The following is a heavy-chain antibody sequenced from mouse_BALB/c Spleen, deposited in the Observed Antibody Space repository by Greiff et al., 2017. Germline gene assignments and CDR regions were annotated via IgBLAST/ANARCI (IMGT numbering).Heavy chain of an antibody. CDR1: GFTFSSFG. CDR2: ISSGSSTI. J-gene: IGHJ1*01. Sequence: EVKVVESGGGLVQPGGSRKLSCAASGFTFSSFGMHWVRQAPEKGLEWVAYISSGSSTIYYADTVKGRFTISRDNPKNTLFLQMTSLRSEDTAMYYCARRPRTVWYFDVWGAGTTVTVSS. CDR3: ARRPRTVWYFDV. V-gene: IGHV5-17*02.